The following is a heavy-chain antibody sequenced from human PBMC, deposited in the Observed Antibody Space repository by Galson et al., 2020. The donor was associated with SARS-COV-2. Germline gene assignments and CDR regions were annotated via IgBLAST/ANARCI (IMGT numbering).Heavy chain of an antibody. Sequence: YYADSVKGRFTISRDNSKNTLYLQMNSLRAEDTAVYYCRVDEGAFDIWGQGTMVTVSS. D-gene: IGHD3-10*01. V-gene: IGHV3-23*01. J-gene: IGHJ3*02. CDR3: RVDEGAFDI.